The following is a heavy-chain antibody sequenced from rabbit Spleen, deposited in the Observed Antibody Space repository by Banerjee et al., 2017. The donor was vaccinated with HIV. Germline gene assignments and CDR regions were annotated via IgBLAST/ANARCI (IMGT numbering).Heavy chain of an antibody. CDR2: IDPVFGIT. V-gene: IGHV1S7*01. J-gene: IGHJ4*01. CDR1: GFTISSYY. CDR3: ARDGAGGSYFAL. Sequence: QLKESGGGLVQPGGSLKLSCKASGFTISSYYMNWVRQAPGKGLEWIGYIDPVFGITYYANWVNGRFSISRENAQNTVFLQMTSLTAADTATYFCARDGAGGSYFALWGPGTLVTVS. D-gene: IGHD8-1*01.